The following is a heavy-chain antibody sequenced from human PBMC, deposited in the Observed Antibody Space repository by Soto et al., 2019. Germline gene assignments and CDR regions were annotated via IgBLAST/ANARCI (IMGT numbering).Heavy chain of an antibody. D-gene: IGHD2-8*01. J-gene: IGHJ4*02. CDR2: ISYDGSNK. CDR3: AREGTNGVCYYFDY. Sequence: GGSLRLSCAASGFTFSSYAMHWVRQAPGKGLEWVAVISYDGSNKYYADSVKGRFTISRDNSKNTLYLHMNSLRAEDTAVYYCAREGTNGVCYYFDYWGQGTLLTVSS. CDR1: GFTFSSYA. V-gene: IGHV3-30-3*01.